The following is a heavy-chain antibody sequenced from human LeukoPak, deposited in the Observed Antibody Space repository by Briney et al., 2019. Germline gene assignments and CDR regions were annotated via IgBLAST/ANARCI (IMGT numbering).Heavy chain of an antibody. CDR2: IDHSGST. J-gene: IGHJ4*02. V-gene: IGHV4-38-2*02. D-gene: IGHD2-2*01. CDR1: GYSISSGYY. Sequence: SETLSLTCTVSGYSISSGYYWGWIRQPPGKGLEWTGSIDHSGSTYYNPSLKSRITISVDTSKNQFSLKLSSVTAADTAVYYCAKGYCRGNSCYDDRGAFDYWGQGTLVTVSS. CDR3: AKGYCRGNSCYDDRGAFDY.